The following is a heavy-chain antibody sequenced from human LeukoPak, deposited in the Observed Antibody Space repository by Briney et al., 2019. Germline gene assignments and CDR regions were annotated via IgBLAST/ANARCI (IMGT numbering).Heavy chain of an antibody. CDR2: INPNSGGT. Sequence: ASVKVSCKASGYTFTGYYMHWVRQAPGQGLEWMGWINPNSGGTNYAQKFQGRVTMTRNTSISTAYMELSSLRSEDTAVYYCARAPNWFDPWGQGTLVTVSS. V-gene: IGHV1-2*02. J-gene: IGHJ5*02. CDR3: ARAPNWFDP. CDR1: GYTFTGYY.